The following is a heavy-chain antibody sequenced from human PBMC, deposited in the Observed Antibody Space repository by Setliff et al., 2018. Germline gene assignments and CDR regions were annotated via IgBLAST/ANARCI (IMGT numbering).Heavy chain of an antibody. J-gene: IGHJ4*01. CDR2: IYYSGST. Sequence: SETLSLTCTVSGGSISSSSYYWGWIRQPPGKGLEWIGSIYYSGSTYYNPSLKSRVTISVDTSKNQFSLKLSSVTAADTAVYYCASRATYYNFWSGYYLYWGHGTPVTVSS. CDR3: ASRATYYNFWSGYYLY. V-gene: IGHV4-39*07. D-gene: IGHD3-3*01. CDR1: GGSISSSSYY.